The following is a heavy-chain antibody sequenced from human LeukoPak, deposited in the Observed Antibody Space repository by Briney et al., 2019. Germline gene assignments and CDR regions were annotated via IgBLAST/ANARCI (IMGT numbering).Heavy chain of an antibody. CDR2: IMQDGSEK. J-gene: IGHJ5*02. CDR1: GFTFSSYW. V-gene: IGHV3-7*01. D-gene: IGHD3-16*01. Sequence: GGSLRLSCAASGFTFSSYWMSWVRQAPGKGLEWVANIMQDGSEKYYVDSVKGRFTISRDNAKNSLYLQMNSLRAEDTAVYYCARDSGGGWFDPWGQGTLVTVSS. CDR3: ARDSGGGWFDP.